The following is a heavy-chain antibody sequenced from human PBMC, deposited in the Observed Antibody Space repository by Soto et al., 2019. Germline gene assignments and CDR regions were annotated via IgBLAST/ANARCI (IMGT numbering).Heavy chain of an antibody. Sequence: DALSLSYTGSGVSMSSSHWSWIRQPPGKGLEWIGYIYYSGSTNYNPSLKSRVTISVDTSKNQFSLKLSSVTAADTAVYYCARDNDDLEAFGIWGQGTMVT. CDR3: ARDNDDLEAFGI. D-gene: IGHD1-1*01. CDR1: GVSMSSSH. V-gene: IGHV4-59*01. CDR2: IYYSGST. J-gene: IGHJ3*02.